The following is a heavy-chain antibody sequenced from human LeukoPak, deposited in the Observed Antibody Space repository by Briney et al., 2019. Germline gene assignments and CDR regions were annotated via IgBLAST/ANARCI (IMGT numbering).Heavy chain of an antibody. CDR3: ARAKNKLGYCSSTSCYSSSWYDWFDP. CDR1: GGTFSSYA. V-gene: IGHV1-69*13. CDR2: IIPIFGTA. D-gene: IGHD2-2*02. Sequence: SVKVSCKASGGTFSSYAISWVRQAPGQGLEWMGGIIPIFGTANYAQKFQGRVTITADESTSTAYMELSSLRSEDTAVYYCARAKNKLGYCSSTSCYSSSWYDWFDPWGQGTLVTVSS. J-gene: IGHJ5*02.